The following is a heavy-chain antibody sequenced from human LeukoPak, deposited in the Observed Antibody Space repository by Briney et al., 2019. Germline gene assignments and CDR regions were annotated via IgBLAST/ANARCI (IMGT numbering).Heavy chain of an antibody. J-gene: IGHJ4*02. CDR1: GFTFSNAW. CDR3: ARDGRGNRPDY. D-gene: IGHD1-14*01. V-gene: IGHV3-69-1*01. Sequence: PGGSLRLSCSASGFTFSNAWMSWVRQAPGKGLEWVSSISSSSYIYYADSVKGRFTISRDNAKNSLYLQMNSLRAEDTAVYYCARDGRGNRPDYWGQGTLVTVSS. CDR2: ISSSSYI.